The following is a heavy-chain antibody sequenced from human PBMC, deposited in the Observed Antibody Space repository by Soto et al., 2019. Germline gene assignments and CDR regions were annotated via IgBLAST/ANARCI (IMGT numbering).Heavy chain of an antibody. CDR2: ISHSSSTI. D-gene: IGHD3-10*01. Sequence: EVQLVESGGGLVQPGGSLRLSCAASGFTFRSYSMNWVRQAPGKGLEWVSYISHSSSTIYYTDSVKGRFTISRDNAKNALYLQMNMLRDEDTAVYYCARDLRFWELADYWGQGTLVAVSS. J-gene: IGHJ4*02. V-gene: IGHV3-48*02. CDR1: GFTFRSYS. CDR3: ARDLRFWELADY.